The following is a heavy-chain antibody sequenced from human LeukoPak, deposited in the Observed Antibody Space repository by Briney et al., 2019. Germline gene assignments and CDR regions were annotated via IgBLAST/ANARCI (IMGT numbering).Heavy chain of an antibody. J-gene: IGHJ4*02. CDR1: GFTFNNYA. CDR3: ARARYCSSTSCFLDY. CDR2: ISTSGDST. D-gene: IGHD2-2*01. Sequence: GGSLRLSCAASGFTFNNYAMTWVRQAPGKGLEWVSTISTSGDSTYYADSVKGRFTISRDNSKNTLYLQTNSLRAEDTALHYCARARYCSSTSCFLDYWGQGTLVTVSS. V-gene: IGHV3-23*01.